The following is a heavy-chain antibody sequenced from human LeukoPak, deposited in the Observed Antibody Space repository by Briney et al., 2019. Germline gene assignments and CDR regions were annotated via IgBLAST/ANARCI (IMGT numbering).Heavy chain of an antibody. V-gene: IGHV6-1*01. CDR2: TNYRSKWYN. CDR1: GDSVSGNIVA. CDR3: ARGSSGSFDY. J-gene: IGHJ4*02. Sequence: SQTLSLTCDISGDSVSGNIVAWNWIRQSPSRGLEWLGRTNYRSKWYNDYAVSVRRRITINPDTSKNRFSLQLDSVTPEDTAVYYCARGSSGSFDYWGQGTLVTVSS. D-gene: IGHD6-19*01.